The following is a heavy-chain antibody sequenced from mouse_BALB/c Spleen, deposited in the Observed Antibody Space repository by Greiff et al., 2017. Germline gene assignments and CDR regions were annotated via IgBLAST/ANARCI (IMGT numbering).Heavy chain of an antibody. CDR1: GYTITSGYF. V-gene: IGHV3-6*02. CDR3: ARRNGVLAIDY. Sequence: EVQLQQSGPGLVKPSQSLSLTCSVTGYTITSGYFWYLIQQFPGNQLEWMGYISYDGSNNYNPSLKNRITITRDTSKNQFYLKLNSVTTEDTATYDCARRNGVLAIDYWGQGTSVTVSA. D-gene: IGHD2-1*01. J-gene: IGHJ4*01. CDR2: ISYDGSN.